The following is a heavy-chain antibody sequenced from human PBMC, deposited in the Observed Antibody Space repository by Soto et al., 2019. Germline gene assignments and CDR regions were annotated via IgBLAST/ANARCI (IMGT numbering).Heavy chain of an antibody. D-gene: IGHD3-22*01. CDR2: INYSGST. Sequence: QVQLQESGPGLVKPSETLSLTCTLPGGSISSYYWGWIRQPPGKGLEWIGYINYSGSTNNNPSLLGRVTIAEAMSKNQFSLKLSSVTAADTAVYYCVSAATYYYDSSGYFQHWGQGTLVTVSS. CDR3: VSAATYYYDSSGYFQH. V-gene: IGHV4-59*01. J-gene: IGHJ1*01. CDR1: GGSISSYY.